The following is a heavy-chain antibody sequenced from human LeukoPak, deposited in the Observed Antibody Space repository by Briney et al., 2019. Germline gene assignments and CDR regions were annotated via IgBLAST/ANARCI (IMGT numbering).Heavy chain of an antibody. V-gene: IGHV1-2*02. CDR2: INPNSGGT. D-gene: IGHD2-2*01. Sequence: ASVKVSCKASGYTFTGYYMHWVRQAPGQGLEWMGWINPNSGGTNYAQKSQGRVTMTRDTSISTAYMELSRLRSDDTAVYYCARGKSVRYCSSTSCSPYIDYWGQGTLVTVSS. CDR3: ARGKSVRYCSSTSCSPYIDY. J-gene: IGHJ4*02. CDR1: GYTFTGYY.